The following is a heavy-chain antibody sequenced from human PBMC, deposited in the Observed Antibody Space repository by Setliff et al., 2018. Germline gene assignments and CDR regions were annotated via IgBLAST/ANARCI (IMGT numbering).Heavy chain of an antibody. CDR2: IHYRGTT. CDR3: ARLPNYVWGSPVDC. CDR1: GASISSGTYY. Sequence: SETLSLTCTVSGASISSGTYYWAWIRQPPGKGLEWIGRIHYRGTTYSNASLASRLTISVDTAKNQFSLKLTSVTAADTAVYYRARLPNYVWGSPVDCWGQGTLVTVSS. J-gene: IGHJ4*02. D-gene: IGHD3-16*01. V-gene: IGHV4-39*01.